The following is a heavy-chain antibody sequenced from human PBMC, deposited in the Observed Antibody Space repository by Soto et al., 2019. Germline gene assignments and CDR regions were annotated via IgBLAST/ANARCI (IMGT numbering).Heavy chain of an antibody. V-gene: IGHV4-59*01. D-gene: IGHD3-3*02. CDR3: ARDRIFGVVNNYYYYYYMDV. J-gene: IGHJ6*03. CDR2: IYYSGST. CDR1: GGSLSSYY. Sequence: AETLSLTSTVSGGSLSSYYWSWIRQPPGKGLEWIGYIYYSGSTNYNPSLKSRVTISVDTSKNQFSLKLSSVTAADTAVYYCARDRIFGVVNNYYYYYYMDVWGKGTTVTVSS.